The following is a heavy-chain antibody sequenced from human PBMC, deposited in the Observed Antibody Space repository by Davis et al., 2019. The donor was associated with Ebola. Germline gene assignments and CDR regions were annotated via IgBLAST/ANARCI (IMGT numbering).Heavy chain of an antibody. Sequence: ASVKVSCKASGYTFTSYGISWVRQAPGQGLEWMGWISAYNGNTNYAQKLQGRVTMTTDTSTSTAYMELRSLRSDDTAVYYCAAEKQQLVNGDYYGMDVWGQGTTVTVSS. D-gene: IGHD6-13*01. V-gene: IGHV1-18*01. CDR2: ISAYNGNT. J-gene: IGHJ6*02. CDR3: AAEKQQLVNGDYYGMDV. CDR1: GYTFTSYG.